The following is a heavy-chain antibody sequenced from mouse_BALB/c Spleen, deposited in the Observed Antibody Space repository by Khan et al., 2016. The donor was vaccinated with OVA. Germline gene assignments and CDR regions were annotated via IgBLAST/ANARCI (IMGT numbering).Heavy chain of an antibody. V-gene: IGHV14-3*02. J-gene: IGHJ2*01. CDR1: GLTLKDSY. Sequence: VQLKQSGAELVTPGDTVKLSCTASGLTLKDSYMHWLKQCPEKGLEWIGMIDPHNGTTKYDPKLQGKATITADTSSNTAYLQLSRLTSEATAVYYSSRMTRKWGQGTTLTVSS. CDR3: SRMTRK. CDR2: IDPHNGTT.